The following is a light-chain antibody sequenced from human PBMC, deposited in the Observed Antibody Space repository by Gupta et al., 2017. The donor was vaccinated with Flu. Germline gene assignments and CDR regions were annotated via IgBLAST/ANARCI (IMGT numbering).Light chain of an antibody. V-gene: IGKV4-1*01. CDR2: WAS. J-gene: IGKJ1*01. Sequence: DIVMTQSPDSLAVSLGERVTINCKSSRSVLYTSNNKNYVAWLQQKPGQPPKVLIYWASTRESGVPDRFSGSGSGTDFTLTISGLQAEDVAVYYCQQYYTSPWTFGQGTKVEIK. CDR3: QQYYTSPWT. CDR1: RSVLYTSNNKNY.